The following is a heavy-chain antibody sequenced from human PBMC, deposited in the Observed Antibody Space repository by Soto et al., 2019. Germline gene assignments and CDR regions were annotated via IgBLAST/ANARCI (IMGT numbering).Heavy chain of an antibody. V-gene: IGHV4-34*01. Sequence: SETLSLTCAVYGGSFSGDYWSWIRQPPGKGLERIGEINHSGSTNYNPSLKSRVTISVDTSKNQFSLKLSSVTAADTAVYYCARTSGYSSGWYVSWFDPWGQGTLVTVSS. D-gene: IGHD6-19*01. CDR2: INHSGST. CDR3: ARTSGYSSGWYVSWFDP. J-gene: IGHJ5*02. CDR1: GGSFSGDY.